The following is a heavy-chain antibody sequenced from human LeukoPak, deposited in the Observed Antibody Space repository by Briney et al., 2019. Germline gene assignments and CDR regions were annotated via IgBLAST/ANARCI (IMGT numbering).Heavy chain of an antibody. J-gene: IGHJ4*02. CDR3: AKSGSGDPPDS. CDR2: INWDGGST. CDR1: GFTFDDYT. V-gene: IGHV3-43*01. Sequence: AGSLRLSCAASGFTFDDYTMHWDRQAPGKGLEWVSLINWDGGSTYYADSVQGRFTISRDNSKNSLYLQMNSLRSEDTALYYCAKSGSGDPPDSWGQGTLVTVSS. D-gene: IGHD2-15*01.